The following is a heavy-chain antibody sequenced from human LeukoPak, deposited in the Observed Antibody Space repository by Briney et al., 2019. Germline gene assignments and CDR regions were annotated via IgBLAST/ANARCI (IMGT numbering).Heavy chain of an antibody. CDR3: ASPPNYYDSSGYPNPTADAFDI. CDR1: GGTFSSYA. Sequence: EASVKVSCKASGGTFSSYAISWVRQAPGQGLEWMGRIIPILGIANYAQKFQGRVTITADKSTSTAYMELSSLRSEDTAVYYCASPPNYYDSSGYPNPTADAFDIWGQGTMVTVSS. V-gene: IGHV1-69*04. CDR2: IIPILGIA. J-gene: IGHJ3*02. D-gene: IGHD3-22*01.